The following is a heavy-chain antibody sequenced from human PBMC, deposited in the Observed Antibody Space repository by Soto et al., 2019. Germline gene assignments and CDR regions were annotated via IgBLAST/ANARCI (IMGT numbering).Heavy chain of an antibody. CDR2: ISYDGNNK. V-gene: IGHV3-30-3*01. J-gene: IGHJ5*02. CDR3: ARDNEDFWSGYSASNWLDP. CDR1: GFTFSGYA. Sequence: PGGSLRLSCAASGFTFSGYAMHWVRQAPGKGLEWVAVISYDGNNKYYADSVKGRFTISRDKSKNTLYVQMNSLRAEDTAVYYCARDNEDFWSGYSASNWLDPWGQGTLVTVSS. D-gene: IGHD3-3*01.